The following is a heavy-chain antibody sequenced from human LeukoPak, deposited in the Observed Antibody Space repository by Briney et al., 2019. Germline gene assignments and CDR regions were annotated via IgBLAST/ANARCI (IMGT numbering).Heavy chain of an antibody. CDR1: GGSFSGYY. CDR2: INHSGRT. CDR3: AVEEGRYCSSTSCQFLYYYYGMDV. J-gene: IGHJ6*02. V-gene: IGHV4-34*01. D-gene: IGHD2-2*01. Sequence: SETLSLTCAVYGGSFSGYYWSWIRQPPGKGLEWIGEINHSGRTNYNPSLKSRVTISVDTSKNQFSLKLSSVTAADTAVYYCAVEEGRYCSSTSCQFLYYYYGMDVWGQGTTVTVSS.